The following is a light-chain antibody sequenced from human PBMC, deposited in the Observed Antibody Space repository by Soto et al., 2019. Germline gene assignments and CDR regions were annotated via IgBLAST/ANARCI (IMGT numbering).Light chain of an antibody. CDR1: SSNIGAGYD. Sequence: QSVLTQPPSVSGAPGQRVTISCTGSSSNIGAGYDVHWYQQLPGTAPKLLIYDNTNRPSGVPDRLSGSKSGTSASLAITGLQAEDEADYFCQSYDRSLGGYVFGSGTQLTVL. J-gene: IGLJ7*01. CDR2: DNT. V-gene: IGLV1-40*01. CDR3: QSYDRSLGGYV.